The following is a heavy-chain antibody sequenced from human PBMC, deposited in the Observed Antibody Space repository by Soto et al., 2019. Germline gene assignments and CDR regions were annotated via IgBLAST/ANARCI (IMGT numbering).Heavy chain of an antibody. Sequence: EVQLVESGGGLAKPGGSLILSCAASGFTFSDYSLNWVRQAPGKGLEWVSYISGSSSYTYYAESVQGRFTISRDNVNSVLYLQLKSLRPEDTGIYYFAREPRSGGTWGLGTLVTVS. J-gene: IGHJ4*02. CDR2: ISGSSSYT. CDR1: GFTFSDYS. V-gene: IGHV3-21*02. CDR3: AREPRSGGT. D-gene: IGHD2-15*01.